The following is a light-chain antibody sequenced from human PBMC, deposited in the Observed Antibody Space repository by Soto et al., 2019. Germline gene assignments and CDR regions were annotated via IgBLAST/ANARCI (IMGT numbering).Light chain of an antibody. CDR2: GNN. J-gene: IGLJ7*01. Sequence: QPVLTQPPSVSGAPGQRVTISCSGSSSNFGAGYDVHWYQQVPGTAPKLLIYGNNNRPSGVPDRFSGSKSGTSASLAITGLQAEDEADYYCQSYDTSLGGHVVFGGGTQLTVL. CDR3: QSYDTSLGGHVV. V-gene: IGLV1-40*01. CDR1: SSNFGAGYD.